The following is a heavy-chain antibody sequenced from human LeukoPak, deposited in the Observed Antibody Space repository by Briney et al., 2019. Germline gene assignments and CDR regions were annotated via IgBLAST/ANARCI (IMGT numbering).Heavy chain of an antibody. CDR1: GDSISSSSYY. CDR2: IYYSGST. V-gene: IGHV4-39*01. Sequence: SETLSLTCTVTGDSISSSSYYWGWIRQPPGKGLEWIGSIYYSGSTYYNPSLKSRVTISVDTSKNQFSLKLSSVTAADTAVYYCARTAYSNYVIDYWGQGTLVTVSS. D-gene: IGHD4-11*01. J-gene: IGHJ4*02. CDR3: ARTAYSNYVIDY.